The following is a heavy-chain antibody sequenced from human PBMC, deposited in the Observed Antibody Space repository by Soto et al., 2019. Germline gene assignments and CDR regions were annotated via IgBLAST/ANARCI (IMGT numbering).Heavy chain of an antibody. J-gene: IGHJ5*02. CDR1: VGSVSGYF. V-gene: IGHV4-59*02. D-gene: IGHD6-13*01. CDR2: IHYTGST. Sequence: PSETLSLTCTVSVGSVSGYFWSWIRQAPGREPELIAYIHYTGSTYYNPSLKSRVTISIDTSRNQFSLKVRSVNAADTAVYYCAKVGRIAEAGTWFDPWGQGILVTVSS. CDR3: AKVGRIAEAGTWFDP.